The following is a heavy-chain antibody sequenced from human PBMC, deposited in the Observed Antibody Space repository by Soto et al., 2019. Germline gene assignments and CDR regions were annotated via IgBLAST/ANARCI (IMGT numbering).Heavy chain of an antibody. CDR2: VSHDGRNT. D-gene: IGHD6-19*01. J-gene: IGHJ4*02. CDR1: GFTFSDYA. Sequence: VQLVESGGGVVQPGRSLRLSCAASGFTFSDYAMHWVRQAPGKGLEWVAVVSHDGRNTHYADSVRGRFTISRDSSKNTVSLEMTDLRAEDTAVYYCAKAGRQWLVTSDFNYWGQGALVTVSS. CDR3: AKAGRQWLVTSDFNY. V-gene: IGHV3-30*18.